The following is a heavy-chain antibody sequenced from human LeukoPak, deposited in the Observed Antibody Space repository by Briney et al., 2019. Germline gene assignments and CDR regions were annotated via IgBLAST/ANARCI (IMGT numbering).Heavy chain of an antibody. J-gene: IGHJ5*02. CDR3: ALDGLYITSANCYLDL. Sequence: PGGSLRLSCTASGFTFSTYSVNWVRQAPGKGLEWVSFISSGSTDIYYTDSVKGRFSVSRDNAKNSLYLQMNSLRAEDTAVYYCALDGLYITSANCYLDLGGQGTLVTVSS. CDR2: ISSGSTDI. D-gene: IGHD3-10*01. V-gene: IGHV3-21*01. CDR1: GFTFSTYS.